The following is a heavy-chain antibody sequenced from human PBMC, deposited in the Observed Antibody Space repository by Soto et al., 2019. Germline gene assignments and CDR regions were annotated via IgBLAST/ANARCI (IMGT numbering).Heavy chain of an antibody. V-gene: IGHV1-46*01. Sequence: ASVKVSCKASRYTFTRDQIHWVRQAPGQGLEWMGMIDPSGGKTNYAQKFQGRVTMTRDTSTSTVYMALSSLRSEDTAIYFCGRVMSSLLSITALDTWGQGTLVTVSS. CDR2: IDPSGGKT. CDR3: GRVMSSLLSITALDT. D-gene: IGHD3-10*01. CDR1: RYTFTRDQ. J-gene: IGHJ5*02.